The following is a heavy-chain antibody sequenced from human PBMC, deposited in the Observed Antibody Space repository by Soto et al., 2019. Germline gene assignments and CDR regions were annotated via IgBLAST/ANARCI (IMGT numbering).Heavy chain of an antibody. D-gene: IGHD3-3*01. CDR2: IYPGDSDT. CDR3: ARGGDFWSGYYIDGMDV. V-gene: IGHV5-51*01. Sequence: SLKISCKGSGYSFTSYWIGWVRQMPGKGLEWMGIIYPGDSDTRYSPSFQGQVTISADKSISTAYLQWSSLKASDTAMYYCARGGDFWSGYYIDGMDVWGQGTTVTVSS. J-gene: IGHJ6*02. CDR1: GYSFTSYW.